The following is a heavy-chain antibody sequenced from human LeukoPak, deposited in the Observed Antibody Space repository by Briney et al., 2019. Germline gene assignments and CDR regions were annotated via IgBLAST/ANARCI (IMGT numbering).Heavy chain of an antibody. CDR2: ISGSGGST. V-gene: IGHV3-23*01. J-gene: IGHJ5*02. CDR1: GFTFSSYA. D-gene: IGHD3-10*01. Sequence: GGSLRLSCAASGFTFSSYAMSWVRQAPGKGLEWVSAISGSGGSTYYADSVKGQFSISRDNSKNTLYLQMNSLRAEDTAVYYCAKDPQLVWFQGAWFDPWGQGTLVTVSS. CDR3: AKDPQLVWFQGAWFDP.